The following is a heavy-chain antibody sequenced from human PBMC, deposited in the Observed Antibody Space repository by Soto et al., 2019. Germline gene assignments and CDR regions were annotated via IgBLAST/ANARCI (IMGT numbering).Heavy chain of an antibody. J-gene: IGHJ1*01. CDR1: GFTFSSYG. V-gene: IGHV3-33*01. D-gene: IGHD2-15*01. CDR2: IWYDGSNK. Sequence: GGSLRLSCAASGFTFSSYGMHWVRQAPGKGLEWVAVIWYDGSNKYYADSVKGRFTISRDNSKNTLYLQMNSLRAEDTAVYYCARETGYCSGGSCPSAEYFQHWGQGT. CDR3: ARETGYCSGGSCPSAEYFQH.